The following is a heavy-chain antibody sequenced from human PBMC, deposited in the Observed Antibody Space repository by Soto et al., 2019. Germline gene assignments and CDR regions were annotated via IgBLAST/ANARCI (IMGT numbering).Heavy chain of an antibody. J-gene: IGHJ6*02. Sequence: PGGSLRLSCAASGFTFSSYGMHRVRQAPGKGLEWVAVISYDGSNKYYADSVKGRFTISRDNSKNTLYLQMNSLRAEDTAVYYRAKDGYSSSSYYYYGMDVWGQGTTVTVSS. CDR1: GFTFSSYG. D-gene: IGHD6-6*01. V-gene: IGHV3-30*18. CDR2: ISYDGSNK. CDR3: AKDGYSSSSYYYYGMDV.